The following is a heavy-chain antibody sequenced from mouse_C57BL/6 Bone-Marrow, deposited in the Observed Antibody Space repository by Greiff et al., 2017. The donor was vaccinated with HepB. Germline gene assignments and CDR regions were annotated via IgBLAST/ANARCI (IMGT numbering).Heavy chain of an antibody. J-gene: IGHJ2*01. CDR2: IDPSDSYT. Sequence: QVHVKQSGAELVKPGASVKLSCKASGYTFTSYWMQWVKQRPGQGLEWIGEIDPSDSYTNYNQKFKGKATLTVDTSSSTAYMQLSSLTSEDSAVYYCAREGYYFDYWGQGTTLTVSS. V-gene: IGHV1-50*01. CDR1: GYTFTSYW. CDR3: AREGYYFDY.